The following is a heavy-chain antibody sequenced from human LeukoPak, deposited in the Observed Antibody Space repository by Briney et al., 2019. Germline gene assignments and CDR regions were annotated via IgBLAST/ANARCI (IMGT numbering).Heavy chain of an antibody. D-gene: IGHD4-11*01. CDR1: GHSIRSGDY. Sequence: KPSETLSLTCAVSGHSIRSGDYWGWIRQSPGKGLEWIGSIYHSGSTHYNPSLKSRVTISVDTSKNQFSLMLSSVTAADTAVYYCARNRSLTTTPGFDHWGQGTLVTVSS. J-gene: IGHJ4*02. V-gene: IGHV4-38-2*01. CDR2: IYHSGST. CDR3: ARNRSLTTTPGFDH.